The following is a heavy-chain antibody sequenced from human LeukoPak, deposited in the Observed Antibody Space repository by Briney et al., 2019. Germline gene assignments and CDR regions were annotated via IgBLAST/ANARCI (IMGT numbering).Heavy chain of an antibody. V-gene: IGHV3-43*02. D-gene: IGHD3-22*01. CDR3: AKVYRYYDSSCQH. CDR1: GFTFDDYA. J-gene: IGHJ1*01. Sequence: GGSLRLSCAASGFTFDDYAMHWVRHAPGKGLEWVSLISGDGRSTYFADSVKGRFTISRDNSKNSLYLQMNSLRTEDTALYYCAKVYRYYDSSCQHWGQGTLVTVSS. CDR2: ISGDGRST.